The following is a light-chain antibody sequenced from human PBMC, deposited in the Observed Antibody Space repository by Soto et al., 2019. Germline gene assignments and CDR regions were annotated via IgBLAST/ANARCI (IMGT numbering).Light chain of an antibody. CDR3: AAWDDSLNGPV. CDR1: SSNIGSNT. CDR2: SNN. Sequence: QSVLTQPPSASGTPGQRVTISCSGSSSNIGSNTVNWYQQLPGTAPKLLIYSNNQRPSGVPDRFSGSKSGTSASLAISGLQSEHEADYYCAAWDDSLNGPVFGGGTTVTVL. V-gene: IGLV1-44*01. J-gene: IGLJ3*02.